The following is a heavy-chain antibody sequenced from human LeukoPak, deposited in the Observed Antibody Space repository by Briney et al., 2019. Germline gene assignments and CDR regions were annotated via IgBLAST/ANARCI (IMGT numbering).Heavy chain of an antibody. D-gene: IGHD6-19*01. CDR1: GYTFTSYG. CDR3: ASGSGWSDAFDI. Sequence: GASVKVSCKASGYTFTSYGISWVRQAPGQALEWMGWITPFNGNTNYAQKFQDRVTITRDRSMSTAYMELSSLRSEDTAMYYCASGSGWSDAFDIWGQGTMVTVSS. J-gene: IGHJ3*02. CDR2: ITPFNGNT. V-gene: IGHV1-45*02.